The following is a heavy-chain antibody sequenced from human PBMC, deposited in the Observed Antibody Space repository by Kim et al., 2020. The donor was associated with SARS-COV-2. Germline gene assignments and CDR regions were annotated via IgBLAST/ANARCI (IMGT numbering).Heavy chain of an antibody. Sequence: GGSLRLSCAASGFTFSDYYMSWIRQAPGKGLEWFSYISSSSSYTNYADSVKGRFTISRDNAKNSLYLQMNSLRAEDTAVYYWASDHSTYYYDSIGYYRARTPEYYYYGMDVWGQGTTVTVSS. D-gene: IGHD3-22*01. J-gene: IGHJ6*02. V-gene: IGHV3-11*05. CDR3: ASDHSTYYYDSIGYYRARTPEYYYYGMDV. CDR2: ISSSSSYT. CDR1: GFTFSDYY.